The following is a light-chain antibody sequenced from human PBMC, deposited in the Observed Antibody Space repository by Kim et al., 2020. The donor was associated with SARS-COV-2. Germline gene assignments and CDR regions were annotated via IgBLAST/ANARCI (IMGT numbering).Light chain of an antibody. J-gene: IGKJ1*01. V-gene: IGKV1-27*01. Sequence: ALVGDRVTITCRASQGISNYLAWYQQKPGKVPKLLIYTASTLQSGVPSRFSGSGSGTDFTLTISSLQPEDVATYYCQKYNSAPRTFGQGTKVDIK. CDR1: QGISNY. CDR2: TAS. CDR3: QKYNSAPRT.